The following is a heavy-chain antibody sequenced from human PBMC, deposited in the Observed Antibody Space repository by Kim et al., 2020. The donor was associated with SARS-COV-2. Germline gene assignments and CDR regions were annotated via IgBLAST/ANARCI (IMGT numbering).Heavy chain of an antibody. V-gene: IGHV3-9*01. CDR3: AKGPLPHIAARAHFDP. D-gene: IGHD6-6*01. Sequence: GKGRFTNSRDNAKNSLYLQMNSLRAEDTALYYCAKGPLPHIAARAHFDPWGQGTLVTVSS. J-gene: IGHJ5*02.